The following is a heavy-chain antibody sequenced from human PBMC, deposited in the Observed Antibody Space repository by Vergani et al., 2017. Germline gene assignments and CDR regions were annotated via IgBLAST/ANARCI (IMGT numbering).Heavy chain of an antibody. CDR2: ISSSSSYI. D-gene: IGHD3-22*01. Sequence: EVQLVESGGGLVQPGGSLRLSCAASGFTFSSYSMNWVRQAPGKGLEWVSSISSSSSYIYYADSVKGRFTISRDNAKNSLYLQMNSLRAEDTAVYYCARPPPPPYYYDSSGYYLDAFDIWGQGTMVTVSS. V-gene: IGHV3-21*04. CDR1: GFTFSSYS. CDR3: ARPPPPPYYYDSSGYYLDAFDI. J-gene: IGHJ3*02.